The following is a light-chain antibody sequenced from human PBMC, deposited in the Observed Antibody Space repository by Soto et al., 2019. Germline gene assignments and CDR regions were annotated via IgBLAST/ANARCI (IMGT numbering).Light chain of an antibody. Sequence: EIVLTQSPGTLSLSPWARATLSCRSSHSVTRYVAWYQQKPGQAPRLLISDASGRATGIPDRFRGTGSGTDFTLTISSLQSEDFAVYFCQQYHIWPSWTVGPVTKVEIK. J-gene: IGKJ4*01. CDR2: DAS. V-gene: IGKV3D-15*01. CDR3: QQYHIWPSWT. CDR1: HSVTRY.